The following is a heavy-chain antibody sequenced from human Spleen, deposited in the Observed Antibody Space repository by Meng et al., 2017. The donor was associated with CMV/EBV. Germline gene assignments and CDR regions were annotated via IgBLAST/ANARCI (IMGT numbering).Heavy chain of an antibody. V-gene: IGHV3-30*02. Sequence: GGSLRLSCAASGFTFRSYGMHWVRQAPGKGLEWVAFLRYNGTKKDYEDSVKGRFTISRDQSKNTLYLQMNSLRVEDTGVYYCARDDGFIRGQGTRVTVSS. CDR1: GFTFRSYG. CDR2: LRYNGTKK. D-gene: IGHD3-10*01. CDR3: ARDDGFI. J-gene: IGHJ3*02.